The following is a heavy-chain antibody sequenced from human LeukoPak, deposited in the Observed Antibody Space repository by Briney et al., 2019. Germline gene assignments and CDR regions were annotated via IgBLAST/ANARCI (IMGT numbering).Heavy chain of an antibody. CDR2: IYYSGST. J-gene: IGHJ4*02. D-gene: IGHD2-21*02. Sequence: KPSETLSLTCTVSGGSISSYYWSWIRQPPGKGLEWIGYIYYSGSTNYNPSLKSRVTISVDTSKNQFSLKLSSVTAADTAVYYCARESYCGGDCSAFDYWGQGTLVTVSS. V-gene: IGHV4-59*12. CDR3: ARESYCGGDCSAFDY. CDR1: GGSISSYY.